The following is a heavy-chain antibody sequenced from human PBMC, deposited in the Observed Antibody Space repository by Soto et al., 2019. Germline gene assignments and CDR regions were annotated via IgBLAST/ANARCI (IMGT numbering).Heavy chain of an antibody. CDR1: GGSISSGDHY. J-gene: IGHJ5*02. CDR3: ARERPDGARLDP. D-gene: IGHD6-6*01. CDR2: IYYSGST. Sequence: TSETLSLTCTVSGGSISSGDHYWSWIRQPPGKGLEWIGYIYYSGSTYYNPSLKSRVTISVDTSKNQFSLKLSSVTAADTAVYYCARERPDGARLDPWGQGTLVTVSS. V-gene: IGHV4-30-4*01.